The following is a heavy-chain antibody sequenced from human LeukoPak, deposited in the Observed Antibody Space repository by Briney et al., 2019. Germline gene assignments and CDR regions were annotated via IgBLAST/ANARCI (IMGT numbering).Heavy chain of an antibody. D-gene: IGHD3-22*01. CDR2: INSDGSRT. CDR3: ARAEFYYDRSGYYPRYYNYYYMDV. V-gene: IGHV3-74*01. CDR1: GFTFSTYW. Sequence: GGSLRLSCAASGFTFSTYWMHWVRQAPGKGLEWVSGINSDGSRTTYADSVRGRFTISRDNAKNTVYLQMNSLRAEDTAVFYCARAEFYYDRSGYYPRYYNYYYMDVWGKGTTVTVSS. J-gene: IGHJ6*03.